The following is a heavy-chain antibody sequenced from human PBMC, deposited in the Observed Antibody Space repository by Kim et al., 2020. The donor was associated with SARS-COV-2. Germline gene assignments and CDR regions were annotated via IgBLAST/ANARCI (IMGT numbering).Heavy chain of an antibody. CDR1: GFTFSSYS. CDR3: AGLILIGYSSDWYIGAFGI. V-gene: IGHV3-21*01. Sequence: GGSLRLSCAASGFTFSSYSMNWVRQAPGKGLEWVSSISSSNSYIYYADSVKGRVTISRDNAKNSLYPQMNSLSAEDTAVYYCAGLILIGYSSDWYIGAFGIWGQEAMVTVSP. J-gene: IGHJ3*02. D-gene: IGHD6-19*01. CDR2: ISSSNSYI.